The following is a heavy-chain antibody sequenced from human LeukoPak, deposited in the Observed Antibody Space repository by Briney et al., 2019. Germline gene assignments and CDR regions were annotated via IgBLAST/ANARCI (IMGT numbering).Heavy chain of an antibody. CDR3: SNGIYDRSY. D-gene: IGHD2-8*01. Sequence: GGSLRLSCAASGFTFTTYWTAWVRQAPGKGLEWVANIKQDGSEAVYADSVRGRFTISRDNAKNSLYLQMNSLRVEDTAVYYCSNGIYDRSYWGQGTLVTVSS. V-gene: IGHV3-7*01. J-gene: IGHJ4*02. CDR1: GFTFTTYW. CDR2: IKQDGSEA.